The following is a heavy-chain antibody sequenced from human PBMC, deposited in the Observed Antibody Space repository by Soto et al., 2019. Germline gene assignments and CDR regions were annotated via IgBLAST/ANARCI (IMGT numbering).Heavy chain of an antibody. V-gene: IGHV4-4*07. CDR3: ARATVAGDNWFDP. Sequence: SETLSLTCTVSGGSIGNYYWSWIRQPAGKGLEWIGRIYSSGSTNYNPSLKSRVTMSLDTSKNQFSLKLSSVTAADTALYFCARATVAGDNWFDPWGQGALVTVS. D-gene: IGHD6-19*01. J-gene: IGHJ5*02. CDR1: GGSIGNYY. CDR2: IYSSGST.